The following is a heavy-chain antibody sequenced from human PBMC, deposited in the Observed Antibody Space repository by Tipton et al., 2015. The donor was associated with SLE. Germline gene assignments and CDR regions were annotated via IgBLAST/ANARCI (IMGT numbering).Heavy chain of an antibody. CDR2: ISSNGGST. CDR1: GFTFSSYA. Sequence: SLRLSCAASGFTFSSYAMHWVRQAPGKGLEYVSAISSNGGSTYYADYVKGRFTISRDNSKNTLYLQMGSLRAEDMAVYYCARGGYGDYYYYYYYGMDVWGQGTTVTVSS. CDR3: ARGGYGDYYYYYYYGMDV. D-gene: IGHD4-17*01. V-gene: IGHV3-64*02. J-gene: IGHJ6*02.